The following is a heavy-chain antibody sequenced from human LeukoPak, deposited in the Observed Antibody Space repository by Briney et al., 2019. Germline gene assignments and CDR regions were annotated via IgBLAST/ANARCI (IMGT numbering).Heavy chain of an antibody. Sequence: PGGSLRLSCAASGFSFSTQRMHWVRQAPGKGLEWVANIKQDGSEKYYVDSVKGRFTISRDNAKNSLYLQMNSLRAEDTAVYYCARVVLVQSNYYYYGMDVWGQGTTVTVSS. CDR3: ARVVLVQSNYYYYGMDV. D-gene: IGHD6-6*01. CDR2: IKQDGSEK. CDR1: GFSFSTQR. V-gene: IGHV3-7*03. J-gene: IGHJ6*02.